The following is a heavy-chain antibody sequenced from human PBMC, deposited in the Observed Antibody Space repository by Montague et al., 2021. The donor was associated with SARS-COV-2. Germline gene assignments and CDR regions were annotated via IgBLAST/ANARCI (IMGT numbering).Heavy chain of an antibody. D-gene: IGHD5-12*01. J-gene: IGHJ4*02. CDR1: GFTFSSYW. CDR3: ARDIVAPYYFDY. CDR2: INSDGSST. Sequence: SLRLSCAAPGFTFSSYWMHWVRQAPGKGLVWVSRINSDGSSTSYADSVKGRITISRDNAKNTLYLQMNSLRAEDTAVYYCARDIVAPYYFDYWGQGTLVTVSS. V-gene: IGHV3-74*01.